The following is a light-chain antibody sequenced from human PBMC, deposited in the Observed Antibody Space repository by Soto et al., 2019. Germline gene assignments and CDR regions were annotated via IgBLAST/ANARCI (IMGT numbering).Light chain of an antibody. CDR1: QGISNF. Sequence: DIQMTQSPSSLSASVGDRVTITCRASQGISNFLAWYQQKPGKAPRLLIHDASNLETGVPSRFSGSGSGTHFTFTISSLQAEDSATYYCQQYDHLPVTFGGGTKVQIK. CDR3: QQYDHLPVT. CDR2: DAS. V-gene: IGKV1-33*01. J-gene: IGKJ4*01.